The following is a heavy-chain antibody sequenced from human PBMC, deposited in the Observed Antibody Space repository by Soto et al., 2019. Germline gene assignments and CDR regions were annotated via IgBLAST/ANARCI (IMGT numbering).Heavy chain of an antibody. V-gene: IGHV3-30-3*01. CDR1: GFTFSSYA. J-gene: IGHJ6*02. CDR3: ARDLSVVVPAAMGYYYYGMDV. CDR2: ISYDGSNK. Sequence: GSLRLSCAASGFTFSSYAMHWVRQAPGKGLEWVAVISYDGSNKYYADSVKGRFTISRDNSKNTLYLQMNSLRSEDTAVYYCARDLSVVVPAAMGYYYYGMDVWGQGTTVTVSS. D-gene: IGHD2-2*01.